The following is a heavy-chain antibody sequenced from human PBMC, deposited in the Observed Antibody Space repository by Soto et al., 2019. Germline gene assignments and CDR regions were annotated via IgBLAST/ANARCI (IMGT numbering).Heavy chain of an antibody. CDR1: GGTLSSYV. CDR3: ARGEGNRY. J-gene: IGHJ4*02. CDR2: IIPMFGTA. V-gene: IGHV1-69*12. D-gene: IGHD1-1*01. Sequence: QVQLVQSGPEGKKPGSSVKVSCKSPGGTLSSYVITWVRQAPGQGLEWMGRIIPMFGTANYAQKFQGRVTITADESTSTAYMDLSSLRSEDTAVYYCARGEGNRYWGQGTLVTVSS.